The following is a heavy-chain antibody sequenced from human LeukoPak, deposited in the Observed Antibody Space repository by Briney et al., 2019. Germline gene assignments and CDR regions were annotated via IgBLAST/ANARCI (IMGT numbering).Heavy chain of an antibody. J-gene: IGHJ3*02. CDR2: FSFRGST. Sequence: SETLSLTCTLSSGSMRGNTHNWGWIRQSPGKGLEWIGSFSFRGSTYSGPSLKSRLVMSLDTSENQFSLKLSSVTAADTALYYCVIFDSGSDGAFDIWGQGTAVTVSS. V-gene: IGHV4-39*07. D-gene: IGHD3-10*01. CDR3: VIFDSGSDGAFDI. CDR1: SGSMRGNTHN.